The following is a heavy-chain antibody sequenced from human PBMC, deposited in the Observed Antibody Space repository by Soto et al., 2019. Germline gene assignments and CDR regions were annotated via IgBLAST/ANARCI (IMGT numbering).Heavy chain of an antibody. CDR1: GFTFNNYG. Sequence: QVQLVESGGGVVQPGGSLRLSCAASGFTFNNYGMHWVRQAPGKGLEWVAVIWNDGSGYYYANSVKGRFTISRDNSKTTPNLKMRSLRAEHTTVYFGASPPISPPTRGAASARGGMDVWGQGTTVTVSS. CDR2: IWNDGSGY. CDR3: ASPPISPPTRGAASARGGMDV. V-gene: IGHV3-33*01. J-gene: IGHJ6*02. D-gene: IGHD6-13*01.